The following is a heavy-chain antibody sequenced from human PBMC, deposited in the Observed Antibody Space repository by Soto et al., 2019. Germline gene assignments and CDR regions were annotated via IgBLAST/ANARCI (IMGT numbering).Heavy chain of an antibody. CDR2: MNPNSGNT. CDR3: GRGPIVGARYAFDI. Sequence: QVQLVQSGAEVKKPGASVKVSCKASGYTFTSYDINWVRQATGQGLEWMGWMNPNSGNTGYAQKFRGRGPMNRNTSISTAYMELSSLRSEDTAVYYCGRGPIVGARYAFDIWGQGTMVTVSS. CDR1: GYTFTSYD. J-gene: IGHJ3*02. V-gene: IGHV1-8*01. D-gene: IGHD1-26*01.